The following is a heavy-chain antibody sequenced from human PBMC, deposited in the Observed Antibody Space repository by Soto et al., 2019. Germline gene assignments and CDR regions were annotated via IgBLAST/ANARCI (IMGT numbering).Heavy chain of an antibody. CDR3: ASLKFTYFDC. V-gene: IGHV4-31*03. Sequence: QVQLQESGPGLVKPSQTLSLTCTVSGASVSSAYYWSWIRQHPGKGLEWIGYIYYSGSTNYNPSLKSRVTMSLDTSKNQFSLKLSSMTAADTAVYYCASLKFTYFDCWGQGTLVTVSS. D-gene: IGHD3-16*01. J-gene: IGHJ4*02. CDR2: IYYSGST. CDR1: GASVSSAYY.